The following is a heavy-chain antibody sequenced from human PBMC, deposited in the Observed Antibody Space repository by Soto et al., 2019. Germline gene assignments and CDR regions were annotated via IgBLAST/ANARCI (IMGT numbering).Heavy chain of an antibody. D-gene: IGHD1-26*01. CDR2: IIPTFGTA. J-gene: IGHJ4*02. CDR3: ALGYSGSYYRFDY. V-gene: IGHV1-69*06. Sequence: SVKVSGKASVGTFSSYAISWVRQAPGQGLEWMGGIIPTFGTANYAQKFQGRVTITADKSTSTAYMELSSLRSEDTAVYFCALGYSGSYYRFDYWGQGTLVTVSS. CDR1: VGTFSSYA.